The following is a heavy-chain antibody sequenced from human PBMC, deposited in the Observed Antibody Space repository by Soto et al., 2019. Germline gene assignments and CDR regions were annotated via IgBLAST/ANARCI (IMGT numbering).Heavy chain of an antibody. V-gene: IGHV4-31*03. Sequence: PSETLSLTCTVSGGSISSGGYYWSWIRQHPGKGLEWIGYIYYSGSTYYNPSLKSRVTISVDTSKNQFSLKLSSVTAADTAVYYCARDSERGYSYGYVRKGYFDYWGQGTLVTVS. CDR3: ARDSERGYSYGYVRKGYFDY. CDR1: GGSISSGGYY. J-gene: IGHJ4*02. D-gene: IGHD5-18*01. CDR2: IYYSGST.